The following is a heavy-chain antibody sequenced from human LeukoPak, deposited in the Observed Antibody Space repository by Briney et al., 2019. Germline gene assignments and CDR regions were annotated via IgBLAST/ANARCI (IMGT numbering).Heavy chain of an antibody. CDR1: GFSFDDYA. D-gene: IGHD1-26*01. Sequence: GGSLRLSCAASGFSFDDYAMHWVRQAPGKGLEWVSGINWNSGSIDYAESVKGRFTISRDNAKNSLYLQMNSLRAEDTALYYCAKDMMAIVGGTTSAFDMWGQGTMVTVSS. CDR3: AKDMMAIVGGTTSAFDM. CDR2: INWNSGSI. V-gene: IGHV3-9*01. J-gene: IGHJ3*02.